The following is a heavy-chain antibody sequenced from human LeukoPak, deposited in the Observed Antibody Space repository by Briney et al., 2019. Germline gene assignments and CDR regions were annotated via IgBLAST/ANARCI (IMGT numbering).Heavy chain of an antibody. J-gene: IGHJ3*02. CDR3: ARSDGYGLVGI. CDR2: IYSRGNT. V-gene: IGHV4-39*07. D-gene: IGHD3-10*01. Sequence: PSETLSLTCSVSGVSISSGSNYWGWIRQPPGKTLEWIGSIYSRGNTYYNPSLKSRVIRLIDTAKNYFSLNLSCVTAADTAVYYCARSDGYGLVGIWGQGTMVTVSS. CDR1: GVSISSGSNY.